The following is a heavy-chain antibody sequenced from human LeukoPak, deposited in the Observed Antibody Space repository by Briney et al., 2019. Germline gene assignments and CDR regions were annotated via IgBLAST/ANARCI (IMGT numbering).Heavy chain of an antibody. D-gene: IGHD3-22*01. CDR3: ARKYYYDSSGYTHFDY. Sequence: SETLSLTCTDSGGSISSGSYYWSWIRQPAGKGPEWIGRIYTSGSTSYNPSLKSRVTISVDTSKNQFSLKLSSVTAADTAVYYCARKYYYDSSGYTHFDYWGQGTLVTVSS. CDR2: IYTSGST. V-gene: IGHV4-61*02. CDR1: GGSISSGSYY. J-gene: IGHJ4*02.